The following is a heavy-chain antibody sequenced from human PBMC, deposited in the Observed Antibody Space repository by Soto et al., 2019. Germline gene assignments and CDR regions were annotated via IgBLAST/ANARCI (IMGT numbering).Heavy chain of an antibody. J-gene: IGHJ4*02. CDR1: GDSVSSNSAV. D-gene: IGHD3-9*01. Sequence: SQILSLTCAISGDSVSSNSAVWNWIRQSPSRGLEWLGRTYYRSQWHYEYAVFVQSRISIDPDTSKNHFSLQLNSVTPEDTAVYYCVRLVGNSWLDHWGQGTLVTVSS. CDR3: VRLVGNSWLDH. V-gene: IGHV6-1*01. CDR2: TYYRSQWHY.